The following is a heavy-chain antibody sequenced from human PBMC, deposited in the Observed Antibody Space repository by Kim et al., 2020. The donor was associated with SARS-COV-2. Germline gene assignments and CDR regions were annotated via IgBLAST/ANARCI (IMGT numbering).Heavy chain of an antibody. D-gene: IGHD1-26*01. CDR3: ARGSRGYTGIRLSFDI. J-gene: IGHJ3*02. Sequence: GGSLRLSCAASGFTLSSYAMSWVRQAPGMGLEWVSVIYSGGTGTNYADSVKGRFTISRDSAKNTLYLQMNSLTAEDTALYYCARGSRGYTGIRLSFDIWGQGTMVTVSS. CDR1: GFTLSSYA. V-gene: IGHV3-23*03. CDR2: IYSGGTGT.